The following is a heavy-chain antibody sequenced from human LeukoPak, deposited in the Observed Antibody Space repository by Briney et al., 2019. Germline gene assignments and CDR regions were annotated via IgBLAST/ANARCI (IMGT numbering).Heavy chain of an antibody. J-gene: IGHJ4*02. CDR3: ARGRYVTTRGGAAAGFLDY. D-gene: IGHD6-13*01. Sequence: GGSLRLSCVASGFTFSSYSLNWVRQAPGKGLEWVSSISSSSSTIYYADSVKGRFTISRDNAKNSLFLQMNSLRAEDTAVYYCARGRYVTTRGGAAAGFLDYWGQGTLVTVST. CDR2: ISSSSSTI. V-gene: IGHV3-48*01. CDR1: GFTFSSYS.